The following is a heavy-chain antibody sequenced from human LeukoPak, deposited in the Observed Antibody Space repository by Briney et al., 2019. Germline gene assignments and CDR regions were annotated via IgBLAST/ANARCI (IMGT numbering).Heavy chain of an antibody. CDR2: IIPIFGTA. CDR3: ARLPAGYSSDWYLGYFDY. CDR1: GGTFSSYA. J-gene: IGHJ4*02. V-gene: IGHV1-69*05. Sequence: SVKVSCXASGGTFSSYAISWVRQAPGQGLAWMGGIIPIFGTANYAQKFQGRVTITTDESTSTAYMELSSLRSEDTAVYYCARLPAGYSSDWYLGYFDYWGQGTLVTVSS. D-gene: IGHD6-19*01.